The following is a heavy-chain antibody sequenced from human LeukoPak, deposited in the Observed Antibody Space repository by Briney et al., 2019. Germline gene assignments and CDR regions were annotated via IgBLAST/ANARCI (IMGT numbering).Heavy chain of an antibody. Sequence: GRSLRLSCAASGFTFSSYAMHWVRQAPGKGLEWVAVISYDGSNKYYADSVKGRFTISRDNSKNTLYLQMNSLRAEDTAVYYCARLATWLLYRYYYGMDVWGQGTTVTVSS. CDR2: ISYDGSNK. J-gene: IGHJ6*02. V-gene: IGHV3-30-3*01. D-gene: IGHD3-3*01. CDR1: GFTFSSYA. CDR3: ARLATWLLYRYYYGMDV.